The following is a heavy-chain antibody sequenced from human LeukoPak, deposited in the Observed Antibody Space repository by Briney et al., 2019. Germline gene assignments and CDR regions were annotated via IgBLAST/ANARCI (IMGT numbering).Heavy chain of an antibody. CDR3: ARDLKNSYGYYYYYMDV. CDR2: IIPIFGTA. CDR1: GGTFSSYA. J-gene: IGHJ6*03. V-gene: IGHV1-69*06. D-gene: IGHD5-18*01. Sequence: ASVKVSCKASGGTFSSYAISWVRQAPGQGLEWMGGIIPIFGTANYAQKFQGRVTITADKSTSTAYMELSSPRSEDTAVYYCARDLKNSYGYYYYYMDVWGKGTTVTVSS.